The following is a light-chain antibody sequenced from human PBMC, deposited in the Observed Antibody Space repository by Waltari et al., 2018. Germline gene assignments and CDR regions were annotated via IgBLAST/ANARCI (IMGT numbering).Light chain of an antibody. Sequence: QSALTQPASVSGSPGQSITISCTGTSSDIGSVSWYQQHPGMAPKLMIYEGTKRPAGLSNRFSGSKSGNTASLPIAGLQAEDDADYYCCSFAGGSSWVFGGGTKVTVL. CDR3: CSFAGGSSWV. CDR2: EGT. J-gene: IGLJ3*02. CDR1: SSDIGS. V-gene: IGLV2-23*01.